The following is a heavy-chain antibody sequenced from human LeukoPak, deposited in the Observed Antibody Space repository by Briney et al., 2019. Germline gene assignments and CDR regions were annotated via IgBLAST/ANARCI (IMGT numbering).Heavy chain of an antibody. J-gene: IGHJ4*02. CDR2: IFPGDSNT. V-gene: IGHV5-51*01. Sequence: GDSLKISCQGSGYKFTSYWIAWVRQKPGKGLEWMGMIFPGDSNTKYSPSFQGQVNVSADKSVSTAYLQWSSLGASDTAPYYCARFQGGSDLGDYWGPGTQVTVSS. CDR3: ARFQGGSDLGDY. D-gene: IGHD1-26*01. CDR1: GYKFTSYW.